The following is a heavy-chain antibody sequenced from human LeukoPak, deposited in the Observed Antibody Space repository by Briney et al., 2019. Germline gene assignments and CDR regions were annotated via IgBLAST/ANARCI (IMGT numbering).Heavy chain of an antibody. CDR1: GYSISSGYY. Sequence: PSETLSLTCTVSGYSISSGYYWGWIRQPPGKGLEWIGTIYHSGNTYYNPSLASRVIILVDTSKNEFSLQLGSVTAADTAVYYCARGGRATVITYWGQGTLVTVSS. CDR2: IYHSGNT. V-gene: IGHV4-38-2*02. J-gene: IGHJ4*02. D-gene: IGHD4-11*01. CDR3: ARGGRATVITY.